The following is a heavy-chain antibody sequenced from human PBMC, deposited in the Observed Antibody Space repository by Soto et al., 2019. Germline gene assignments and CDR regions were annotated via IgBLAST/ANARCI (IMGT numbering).Heavy chain of an antibody. J-gene: IGHJ5*02. CDR3: ARGWYYDFWSGPNWFDP. Sequence: GASVKVSCKASGYTFTSYAMHWVRQAPGQRLEWMGWINAGNGNTKYSQKFQGRVTITRDTSASTAYMELSSLRSEDTAVYYCARGWYYDFWSGPNWFDPWGQGTLVTVSS. CDR1: GYTFTSYA. CDR2: INAGNGNT. V-gene: IGHV1-3*01. D-gene: IGHD3-3*01.